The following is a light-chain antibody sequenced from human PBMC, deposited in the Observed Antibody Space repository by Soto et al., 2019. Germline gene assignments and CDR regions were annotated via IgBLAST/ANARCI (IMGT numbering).Light chain of an antibody. V-gene: IGKV1-5*03. CDR3: QHYNTYPWT. CDR1: QSISSW. Sequence: DIQMTHSPSILSASVGDRVTITCRASQSISSWLAWYQQKPGIAPNLLIHKASHLESGVPSRFSGSGSGTEFTLTISSLQPGDFATYYCQHYNTYPWTFGQGTKVDIK. J-gene: IGKJ1*01. CDR2: KAS.